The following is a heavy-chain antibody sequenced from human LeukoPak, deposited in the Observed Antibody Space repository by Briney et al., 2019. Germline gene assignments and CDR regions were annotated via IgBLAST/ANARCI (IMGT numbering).Heavy chain of an antibody. V-gene: IGHV3-53*01. CDR1: GFTVSSNY. J-gene: IGHJ4*02. D-gene: IGHD5-12*01. CDR3: ARRRGYSGYDLDY. Sequence: GGSLRLSCAASGFTVSSNYMSWVRQAPGKGLEWVSVIYSGGSTYYADSVKGRFTISKDNSKNTLYLQMNSLRAEDTAVYYCARRRGYSGYDLDYWGQGTLVTVSS. CDR2: IYSGGST.